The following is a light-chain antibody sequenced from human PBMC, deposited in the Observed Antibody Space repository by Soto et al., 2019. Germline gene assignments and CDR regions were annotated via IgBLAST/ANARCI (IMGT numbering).Light chain of an antibody. V-gene: IGLV1-44*01. CDR1: SSNIGRNT. Sequence: QSVLTQPPSASGTPGQRVTISCSGSSSNIGRNTVNWYQQLPGTAPKLLTYSDNQRPSGVPDRFSVSKSGTSVSLAISGLQSDDEADYYCAAWDDSLNGMVFGRGTKLTVL. J-gene: IGLJ2*01. CDR3: AAWDDSLNGMV. CDR2: SDN.